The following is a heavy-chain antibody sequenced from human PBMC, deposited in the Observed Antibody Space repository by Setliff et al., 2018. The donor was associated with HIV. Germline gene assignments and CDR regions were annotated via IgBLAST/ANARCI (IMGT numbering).Heavy chain of an antibody. D-gene: IGHD3-3*01. V-gene: IGHV4-39*02. CDR1: GGSIRSSSYY. J-gene: IGHJ3*02. Sequence: SETLSLTCNVSGGSIRSSSYYWGWIRQPPGKGLEWIGTVYYTGSTYYNPSLKSRVTISLDTSNNDFSLTLTSVTAADTALYFCATYLSDNYLDGAFDIWGRGTMVTVS. CDR2: VYYTGST. CDR3: ATYLSDNYLDGAFDI.